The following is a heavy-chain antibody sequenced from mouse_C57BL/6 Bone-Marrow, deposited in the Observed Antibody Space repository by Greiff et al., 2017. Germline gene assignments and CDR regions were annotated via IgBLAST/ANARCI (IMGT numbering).Heavy chain of an antibody. Sequence: VQLQQSGGDLMKPGGSLKLSCAASGFTFSSYGMSWVRQTPDKRLEWVATISSGGGYTYYPDSVKGRFTISRDNAKNTLYLQMSSLKSEATAMYYFARQGTTVGLDYWGQGTTLTVSS. CDR2: ISSGGGYT. CDR3: ARQGTTVGLDY. J-gene: IGHJ2*01. V-gene: IGHV5-6*01. D-gene: IGHD1-1*01. CDR1: GFTFSSYG.